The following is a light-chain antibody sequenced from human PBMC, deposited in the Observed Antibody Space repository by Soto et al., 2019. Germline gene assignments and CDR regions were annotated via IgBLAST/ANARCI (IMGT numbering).Light chain of an antibody. CDR1: SGSVSTTYY. Sequence: QTVVTQEPSFSVSPGGTVTLTCDLSSGSVSTTYYPSWYQQTPGQPPRTLVYSTNSRSSGVPDRFSGSILGNKAALTITGAQAGDESDYYCVLYMGSGIWVFGGGTKLTVL. CDR2: STN. V-gene: IGLV8-61*01. CDR3: VLYMGSGIWV. J-gene: IGLJ3*02.